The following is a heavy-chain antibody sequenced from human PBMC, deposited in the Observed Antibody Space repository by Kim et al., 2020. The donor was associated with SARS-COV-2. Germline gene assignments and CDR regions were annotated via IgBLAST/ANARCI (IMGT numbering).Heavy chain of an antibody. Sequence: SETLSLTCTVSGGSISSGGYYWSWIRQHPGKGLEWIGYIYYSGSTYYNPSLKSRVTISVDTSKNQFSLKLSSVTAADTAVYYCARDRPDYYGSGNWFDPWGQGTLVTVSS. J-gene: IGHJ5*02. D-gene: IGHD3-10*01. CDR2: IYYSGST. V-gene: IGHV4-31*03. CDR1: GGSISSGGYY. CDR3: ARDRPDYYGSGNWFDP.